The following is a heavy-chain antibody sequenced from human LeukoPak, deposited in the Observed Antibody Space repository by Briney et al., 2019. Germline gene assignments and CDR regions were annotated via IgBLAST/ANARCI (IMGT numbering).Heavy chain of an antibody. J-gene: IGHJ3*02. CDR3: ARDCVACSGGPAFDI. CDR1: GFTFSSYS. D-gene: IGHD2-15*01. V-gene: IGHV3-21*01. Sequence: PGGSLRLSCAASGFTFSSYSMNWVRQAPGKGLEWVSSISSSSSYIYYADSVKGRFTISRDNAKNSLYLQMNSLRAEDTAVYYCARDCVACSGGPAFDIWGQGTMVTVSS. CDR2: ISSSSSYI.